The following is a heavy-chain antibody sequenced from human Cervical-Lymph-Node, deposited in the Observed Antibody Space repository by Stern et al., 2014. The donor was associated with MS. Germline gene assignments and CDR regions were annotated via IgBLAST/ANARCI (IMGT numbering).Heavy chain of an antibody. CDR2: IYYSGST. J-gene: IGHJ5*02. D-gene: IGHD4/OR15-4a*01. Sequence: QLQLQESGPGLVKPSQTLSLTCTVSGGSIISGDFYLSWIRQLPVKGLEWIGYIYYSGSTYYNPSLNSRVTISVDTANNQFSLKLSSVTAADTAVYYCARRAGGSDNYFDPWGQGTLVTVSS. CDR1: GGSIISGDFY. CDR3: ARRAGGSDNYFDP. V-gene: IGHV4-31*03.